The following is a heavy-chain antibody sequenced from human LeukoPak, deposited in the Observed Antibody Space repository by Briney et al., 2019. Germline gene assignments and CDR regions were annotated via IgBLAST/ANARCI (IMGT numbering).Heavy chain of an antibody. V-gene: IGHV3-20*01. CDR1: GFTFDDYG. D-gene: IGHD6-19*01. CDR3: ARVGRYSSGWYEGYNDY. CDR2: INWNGGST. Sequence: GGSLRLSCAASGFTFDDYGMSWVRQAPGKGLEWVSGINWNGGSTGYADSVKGRFTISRDNAKNSLYLQMNSLRAEDTALYHCARVGRYSSGWYEGYNDYWGQGTLVTVSS. J-gene: IGHJ4*02.